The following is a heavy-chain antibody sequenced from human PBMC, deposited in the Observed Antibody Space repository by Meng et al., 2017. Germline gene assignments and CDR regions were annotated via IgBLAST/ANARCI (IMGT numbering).Heavy chain of an antibody. Sequence: GGSLRLSCAASGFTFSSYGMHWVRQAPGKGLEWVAVIWYDGSNKYYSDSVKSRFTISRDNSKNTLYLQMNSLRAEDTAVYYCARDDYDSSGYYDYWGQGTLVTVSS. V-gene: IGHV3-33*01. D-gene: IGHD3-22*01. CDR1: GFTFSSYG. J-gene: IGHJ4*02. CDR3: ARDDYDSSGYYDY. CDR2: IWYDGSNK.